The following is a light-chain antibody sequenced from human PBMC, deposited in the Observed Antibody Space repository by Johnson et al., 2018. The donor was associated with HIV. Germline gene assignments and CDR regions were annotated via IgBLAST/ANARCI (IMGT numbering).Light chain of an antibody. CDR1: TSTIGNNY. CDR3: GTWDSRLSAGHV. Sequence: QSVLTQPPSVSAAPGQKVTISCSGSTSTIGNNYVSWYQQLPGTAPKLLIYENNKRPSGIPDRFSGSKSDTSATLGITGLQTGDEADYYCGTWDSRLSAGHVFGTGTKVTVL. J-gene: IGLJ1*01. V-gene: IGLV1-51*02. CDR2: ENN.